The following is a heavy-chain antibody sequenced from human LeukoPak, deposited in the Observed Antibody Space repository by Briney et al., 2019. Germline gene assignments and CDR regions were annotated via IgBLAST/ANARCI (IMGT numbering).Heavy chain of an antibody. CDR3: ARPYTVTTAFDAFDI. V-gene: IGHV3-30-3*01. CDR2: ITYDGSNK. CDR1: GFTFSSYA. J-gene: IGHJ3*02. Sequence: PGRSLRLSCAASGFTFSSYAMHWVRQAPGKGLEWVAVITYDGSNKYYADSVKGRFTISRDNSKNTLYLQMNSLRAEDTAVYYCARPYTVTTAFDAFDIWGQGTMVTVSS. D-gene: IGHD4-17*01.